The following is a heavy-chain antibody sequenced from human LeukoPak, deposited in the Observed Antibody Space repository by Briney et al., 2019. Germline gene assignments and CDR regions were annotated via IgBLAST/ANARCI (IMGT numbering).Heavy chain of an antibody. CDR3: AREKGLHAAMSGYYFDY. CDR2: IYYSGST. Sequence: PSETLSLTCTVSGGSISSYYWSWIRQPPGKGLEWIGYIYYSGSTNYNPSLKSRVTISVDTSKNQFSLKLSSVTAADTAVYYCAREKGLHAAMSGYYFDYWGQGTLVTVSS. CDR1: GGSISSYY. V-gene: IGHV4-59*01. D-gene: IGHD5-18*01. J-gene: IGHJ4*02.